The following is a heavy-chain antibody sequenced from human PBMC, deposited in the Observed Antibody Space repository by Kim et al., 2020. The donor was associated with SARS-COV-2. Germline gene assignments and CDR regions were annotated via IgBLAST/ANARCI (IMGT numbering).Heavy chain of an antibody. CDR1: GYSFTSYY. D-gene: IGHD1-26*01. Sequence: ASVNVSCTASGYSFTSYYLPLRRQAPGQGLEWMGIIYTPGGIPKVAQAFQGRVTRTKYTSTHTVYMDLSSLISGDTDVYYCSRELRGAYFDYLSQGTLVTVSS. CDR2: IYTPGGIP. V-gene: IGHV1-46*01. J-gene: IGHJ4*02. CDR3: SRELRGAYFDY.